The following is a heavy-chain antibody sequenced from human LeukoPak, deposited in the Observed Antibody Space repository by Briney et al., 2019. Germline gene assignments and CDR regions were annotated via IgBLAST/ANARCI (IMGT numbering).Heavy chain of an antibody. J-gene: IGHJ4*02. V-gene: IGHV4-4*02. Sequence: SKTLSPTCGVSGGSISSTNWWSWGRKPPGRGLEWVGEISLAARTNYNPSLYDRVTMSLEKCSNQVSLYMTSATAAQTAICFCSRESGAFCPFGYWGQGSPVIVPS. CDR2: ISLAART. D-gene: IGHD1-26*01. CDR1: GGSISSTNW. CDR3: SRESGAFCPFGY.